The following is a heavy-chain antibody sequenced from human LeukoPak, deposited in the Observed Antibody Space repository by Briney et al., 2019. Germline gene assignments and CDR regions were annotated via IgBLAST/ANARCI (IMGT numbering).Heavy chain of an antibody. J-gene: IGHJ6*02. CDR3: AKGLWGAYYYGMDV. V-gene: IGHV3-23*01. CDR1: GFTFSNYA. CDR2: ISGSGVTT. Sequence: GGSLRLSCAPSGFTFSNYAMSWVRQAPGKGLEWVSVISGSGVTTDYADSVMGRTTISRDNSRNALYLQLDSLRAEDTAIYFCAKGLWGAYYYGMDVWGQGTTVTVSS. D-gene: IGHD3-16*01.